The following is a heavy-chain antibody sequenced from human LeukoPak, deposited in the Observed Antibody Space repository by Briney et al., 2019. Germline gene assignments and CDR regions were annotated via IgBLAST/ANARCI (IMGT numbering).Heavy chain of an antibody. J-gene: IGHJ5*02. CDR2: IYHSGST. V-gene: IGHV4-30-2*01. CDR3: ARGGAAAANWFDP. D-gene: IGHD6-13*01. CDR1: GGSISSGGYY. Sequence: SETLSLTCTVSGGSISSGGYYWSWIRQPPGKGLEWIGYIYHSGSTYYNPSLKSRVTISVDRSKNQFSLKLGSVTAADTAVYYCARGGAAAANWFDPWGQGTLVTVSS.